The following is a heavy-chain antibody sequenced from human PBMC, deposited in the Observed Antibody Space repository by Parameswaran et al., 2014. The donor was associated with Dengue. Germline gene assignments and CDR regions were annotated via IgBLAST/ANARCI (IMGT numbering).Heavy chain of an antibody. D-gene: IGHD6-6*01. CDR3: ARVRAARPIDY. CDR2: INPNSGGT. J-gene: IGHJ4*02. V-gene: IGHV1-2*02. Sequence: VRQAPGQGLEWMGWINPNSGGTNYAQKFQGRVTMTRDTSISTAYMELSRLRSDDTAVYYCARVRAARPIDYWGQGTLVTVSS.